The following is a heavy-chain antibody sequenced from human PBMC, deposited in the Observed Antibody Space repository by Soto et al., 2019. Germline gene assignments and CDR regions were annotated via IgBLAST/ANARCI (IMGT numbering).Heavy chain of an antibody. D-gene: IGHD3-10*01. J-gene: IGHJ3*02. Sequence: QGKLVQSGPEVKKPGASVRVSCKASGYSFSGYDITWVRQAPGQGLEWMGWVSTSIVRTMSAANLQGRLSMTTDTSTATVYMELRGLRSDDTAVYYCARDSGAALYGEDALDIWGQGTMVTVSS. CDR2: VSTSIVRT. CDR1: GYSFSGYD. V-gene: IGHV1-18*04. CDR3: ARDSGAALYGEDALDI.